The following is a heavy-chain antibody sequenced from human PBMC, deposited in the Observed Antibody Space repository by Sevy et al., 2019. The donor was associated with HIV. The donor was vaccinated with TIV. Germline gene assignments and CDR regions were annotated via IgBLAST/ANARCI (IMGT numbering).Heavy chain of an antibody. V-gene: IGHV1-58*01. CDR1: GFTFTSSA. CDR3: AAGSPDITMLVDDAFDI. Sequence: ASVKVSCKASGFTFTSSAVQWVRPARGQRLEWIGWIVVGSGNTNYAQKFQERVTITRDMSTSTAYMELSSLRSEDTAVYYCAAGSPDITMLVDDAFDIWGQGTMVTVSS. CDR2: IVVGSGNT. D-gene: IGHD3-22*01. J-gene: IGHJ3*02.